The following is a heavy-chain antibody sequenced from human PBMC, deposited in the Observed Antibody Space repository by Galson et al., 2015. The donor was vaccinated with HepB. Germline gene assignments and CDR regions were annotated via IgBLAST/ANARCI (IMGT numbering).Heavy chain of an antibody. CDR2: MNPNSGNT. CDR1: GYTFTSYD. D-gene: IGHD1-26*01. CDR3: ARAAVMGATGRRAFAY. J-gene: IGHJ4*02. Sequence: SVKVSCKASGYTFTSYDINWVRQATGQGLEWMGWMNPNSGNTGYAQKFQGRVTMTRNTSISTAYMELSSLRSEDTAVYYCARAAVMGATGRRAFAYWGQGTLVTVSS. V-gene: IGHV1-8*01.